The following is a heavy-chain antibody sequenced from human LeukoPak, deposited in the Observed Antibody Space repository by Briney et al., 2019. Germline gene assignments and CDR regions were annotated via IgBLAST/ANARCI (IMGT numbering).Heavy chain of an antibody. J-gene: IGHJ2*01. V-gene: IGHV3-48*04. CDR3: TRDLGLRRMI. Sequence: GGSPRLSCAASGLSLSSNNMHWVRQPPGGGLEWLSYISAGSDTVFSADSVRGRFSISRDNARELLFLQMNSLRVDDTAVYYCTRDLGLRRMIWGRGTLVIVSS. CDR2: ISAGSDTV. CDR1: GLSLSSNN.